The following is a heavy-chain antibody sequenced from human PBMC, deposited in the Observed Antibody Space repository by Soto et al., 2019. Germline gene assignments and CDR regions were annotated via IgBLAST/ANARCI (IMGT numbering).Heavy chain of an antibody. CDR1: GYTFSGYY. J-gene: IGHJ4*02. CDR3: ARVRVIRGVIPSHFGL. V-gene: IGHV1-2*02. D-gene: IGHD3-10*01. Sequence: QVQLVQSGAEVTKTGASVKVSCKASGYTFSGYYMHWVRQAPGQGLEWMGWINPNSGGTNSAQKFQGRVTMTRDTSISTGYMELNSLRSDDTAVYYCARVRVIRGVIPSHFGLWGQGTLVTVSS. CDR2: INPNSGGT.